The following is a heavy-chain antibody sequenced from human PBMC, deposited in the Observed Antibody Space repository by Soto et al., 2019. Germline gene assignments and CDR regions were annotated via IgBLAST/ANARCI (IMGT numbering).Heavy chain of an antibody. CDR1: GYTFSTST. V-gene: IGHV1-18*04. D-gene: IGHD4-17*01. Sequence: LVQSGAEAKKPGTSVKVSYKASGYTFSTSTISWVRQAPGQGLEWLGWIKAYSGNTNYAPKLQGRVTMTTDTTTSTAYLELRSLTNDDTAMYYCAIANYGDDDYWCQGTLVTVSS. CDR3: AIANYGDDDY. CDR2: IKAYSGNT. J-gene: IGHJ4*02.